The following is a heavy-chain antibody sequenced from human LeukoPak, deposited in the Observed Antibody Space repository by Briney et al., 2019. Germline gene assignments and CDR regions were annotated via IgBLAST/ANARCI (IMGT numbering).Heavy chain of an antibody. CDR1: GGSISSYY. Sequence: SETLSLTCTVSGGSISSYYWNWIRQPPGKGLEWIGYIYYSGSTNYNPSLKSRVTISVDTSKNQFSLKLSSVTAADTAVYYCARGKTGYGDYEGNWFDPWGQGTLVTVSS. CDR3: ARGKTGYGDYEGNWFDP. J-gene: IGHJ5*02. D-gene: IGHD4-17*01. V-gene: IGHV4-59*12. CDR2: IYYSGST.